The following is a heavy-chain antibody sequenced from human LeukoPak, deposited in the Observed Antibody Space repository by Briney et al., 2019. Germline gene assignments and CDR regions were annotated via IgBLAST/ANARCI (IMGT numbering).Heavy chain of an antibody. Sequence: SVKVSCKASGGTFSSYAISWVRQAPGQGLEWMGGIIPIFGTANYAQKFQGRVTITADESTSTAYMELSSLRSEDTAVYYCARDGPYYDILTVYSSVAFDIWGQGTMVTVSS. J-gene: IGHJ3*02. V-gene: IGHV1-69*01. CDR2: IIPIFGTA. CDR1: GGTFSSYA. D-gene: IGHD3-9*01. CDR3: ARDGPYYDILTVYSSVAFDI.